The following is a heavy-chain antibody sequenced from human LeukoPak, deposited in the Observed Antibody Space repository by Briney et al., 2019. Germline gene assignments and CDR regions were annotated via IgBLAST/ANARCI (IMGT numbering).Heavy chain of an antibody. CDR3: ARDRYYYDSSGYSLFDY. Sequence: PSETLSLTCAVYGGSFSGYYWSWIRQPPGKGLEWIGEINHSGSTNYNPSLKSRVTISVDTSKNQFSLKLSSVTAADTAVYYCARDRYYYDSSGYSLFDYWGQGTLVTVSS. V-gene: IGHV4-34*01. CDR1: GGSFSGYY. D-gene: IGHD3-22*01. CDR2: INHSGST. J-gene: IGHJ4*02.